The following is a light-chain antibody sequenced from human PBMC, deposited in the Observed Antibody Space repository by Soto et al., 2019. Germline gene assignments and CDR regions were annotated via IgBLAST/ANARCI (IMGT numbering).Light chain of an antibody. Sequence: DIQMTQSPPTLSASLGDRVTILCRASQSIDVWLAWYQQKPGKAPKLLIHQATSLQSGLPSRFSGSGSGTEFSITISSLQPDDFATYYCLQYRTGWTFGQGTKVEVK. CDR3: LQYRTGWT. V-gene: IGKV1-5*03. CDR1: QSIDVW. J-gene: IGKJ1*01. CDR2: QAT.